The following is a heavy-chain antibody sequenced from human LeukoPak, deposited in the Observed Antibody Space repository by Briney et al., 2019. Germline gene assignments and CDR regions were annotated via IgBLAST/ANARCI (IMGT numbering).Heavy chain of an antibody. CDR1: GGSISSGGYY. CDR2: IYYSGST. J-gene: IGHJ6*02. D-gene: IGHD2-15*01. V-gene: IGHV4-31*03. CDR3: ARVVVAAPSFYYGMDV. Sequence: SQTLSLTCTVSGGSISSGGYYWSWIRQHPGKGLEWIGYIYYSGSTYYNPSLKSRVTISVDTSKNQFSLKLSSMTAADTAVYYCARVVVAAPSFYYGMDVWGQGTTVTVSS.